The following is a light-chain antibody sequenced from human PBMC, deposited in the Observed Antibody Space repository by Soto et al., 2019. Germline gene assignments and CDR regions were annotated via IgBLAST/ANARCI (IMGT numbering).Light chain of an antibody. V-gene: IGLV1-44*01. CDR1: DSNIGSNT. CDR2: NNN. CDR3: ASWDDSLNVPV. Sequence: QSVLTQPPSVSGAPGQRVTLSCSGSDSNIGSNTISWYQHLPGTAPKLLIFNNNQRPSGVPDRFSGSKSGSSASLAISGLRSEDEADYYCASWDDSLNVPVLGGGTQLTVL. J-gene: IGLJ3*02.